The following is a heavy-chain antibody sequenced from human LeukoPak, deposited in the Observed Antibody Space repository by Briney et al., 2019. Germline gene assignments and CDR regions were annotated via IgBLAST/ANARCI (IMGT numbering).Heavy chain of an antibody. CDR2: IYYSGST. D-gene: IGHD5-12*01. J-gene: IGHJ4*02. V-gene: IGHV4-59*01. CDR3: ARSPTTDYFDY. Sequence: SETLSLTCTVSGGSISSYYWSWIRQPPGQGLEWIGYIYYSGSTNYNPSLKSRVTISVDTSKNQFSLKLSSVTAADTAVYYCARSPTTDYFDYWGQGTLVTVSS. CDR1: GGSISSYY.